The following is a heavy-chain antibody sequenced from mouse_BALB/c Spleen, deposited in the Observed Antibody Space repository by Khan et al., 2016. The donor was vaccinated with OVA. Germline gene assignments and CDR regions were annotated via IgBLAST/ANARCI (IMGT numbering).Heavy chain of an antibody. J-gene: IGHJ3*01. CDR3: ARRGKDYGRGALFAY. Sequence: QVQLQQSGPGLVQPSQSLSITCTVSGFSLNNYSVHWVRQSPGKGLEWLGVIWSAGRTDYNAAFISRLTISKDNSRSQVFFKMNSLQPNDTAIYYCARRGKDYGRGALFAYWGQGTLVTVSA. V-gene: IGHV2-2*02. D-gene: IGHD2-4*01. CDR2: IWSAGRT. CDR1: GFSLNNYS.